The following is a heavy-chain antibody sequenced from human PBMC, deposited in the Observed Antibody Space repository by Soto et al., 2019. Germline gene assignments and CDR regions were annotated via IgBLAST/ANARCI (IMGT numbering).Heavy chain of an antibody. V-gene: IGHV1-69*13. CDR2: IIPIFGTA. J-gene: IGHJ4*02. Sequence: ASEKISCKASGGTFSSYAISWVRQTPGQGLEWMGGIIPIFGTANYAQKFQGRVTITADESTSTAYMELSSLRSEDTAVYYCARDTREDSSSWRFAHWGQGTLVTVSS. CDR1: GGTFSSYA. D-gene: IGHD6-13*01. CDR3: ARDTREDSSSWRFAH.